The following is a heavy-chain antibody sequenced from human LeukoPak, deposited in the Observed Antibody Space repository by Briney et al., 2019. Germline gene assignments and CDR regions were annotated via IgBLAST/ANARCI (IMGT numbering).Heavy chain of an antibody. CDR1: GYTFTSYG. CDR2: ISTYNGNT. J-gene: IGHJ4*02. Sequence: GASVKVSCKASGYTFTSYGISWVRQAPGQGLEWMGWISTYNGNTNYAQKLQGRVTMTTDTSTSTAYMDLRSLRSDDTAVYYCARGYDYYDSSGVDYWGQGTLVTVSS. CDR3: ARGYDYYDSSGVDY. V-gene: IGHV1-18*01. D-gene: IGHD3-22*01.